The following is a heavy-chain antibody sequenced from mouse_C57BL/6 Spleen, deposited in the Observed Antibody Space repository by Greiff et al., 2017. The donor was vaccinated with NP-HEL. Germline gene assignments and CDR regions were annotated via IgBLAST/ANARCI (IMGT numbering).Heavy chain of an antibody. D-gene: IGHD2-1*01. CDR1: GFTFSDYG. CDR3: ARGNYGNYGFAY. CDR2: ISSGNSTI. V-gene: IGHV5-17*01. Sequence: EVKLMESGGGLVKPGGSLKLSCAASGFTFSDYGMHWVRQAPEKGLEWVAYISSGNSTIYYADTVKGRFTISRDNAKNTLFLQMTSLRSEDTAMYYCARGNYGNYGFAYWGQGTLVTVSA. J-gene: IGHJ3*01.